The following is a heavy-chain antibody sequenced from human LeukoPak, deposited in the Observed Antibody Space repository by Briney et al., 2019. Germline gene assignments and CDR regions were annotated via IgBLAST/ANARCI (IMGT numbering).Heavy chain of an antibody. J-gene: IGHJ4*02. V-gene: IGHV3-48*01. CDR1: GFTFSSYS. CDR3: ARLGDYGDYDSDY. D-gene: IGHD4-17*01. CDR2: ISSSSSTI. Sequence: PGGSLRLSCAASGFTFSSYSMNWVRQAPGKGLEWVSSISSSSSTIYYADSVKGRFTISRDNAKNSLYLQMNSLRAEDTAVYYCARLGDYGDYDSDYWGQGTLVTVSS.